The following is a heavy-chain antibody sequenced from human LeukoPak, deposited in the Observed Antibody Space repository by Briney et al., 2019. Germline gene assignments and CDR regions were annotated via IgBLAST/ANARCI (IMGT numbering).Heavy chain of an antibody. D-gene: IGHD2-2*01. V-gene: IGHV4-59*01. J-gene: IGHJ5*02. CDR2: IYYSGST. CDR3: ARGVPAAMGDNWFDP. CDR1: GGSISSYC. Sequence: SETLSLTCTVSGGSISSYCWSWIRQPPGKGLEWIGYIYYSGSTNYNPSLKSRVTISVDTSKDQFSLKLSSVTAADTAVYYCARGVPAAMGDNWFDPWGQGTLVTVSS.